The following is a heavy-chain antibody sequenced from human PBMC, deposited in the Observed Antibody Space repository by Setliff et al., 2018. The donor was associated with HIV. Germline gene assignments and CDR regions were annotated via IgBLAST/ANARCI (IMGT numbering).Heavy chain of an antibody. CDR2: ISYGGSTK. Sequence: GGSLRLSCVASGFTSSVYNMHWVRRGPGKGLEWVSFISYGGSTKYYLDSTRGRFTISRDNARDSLYLQMNSLRADDTGVYYCVRDTTSGWMLTSWGQGTLVTVSS. V-gene: IGHV3-33*05. CDR1: GFTSSVYN. CDR3: VRDTTSGWMLTS. J-gene: IGHJ4*02. D-gene: IGHD2-2*01.